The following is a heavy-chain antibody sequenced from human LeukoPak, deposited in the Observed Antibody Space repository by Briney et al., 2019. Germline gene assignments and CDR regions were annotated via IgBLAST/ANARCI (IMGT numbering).Heavy chain of an antibody. Sequence: PGGSLRLSCAASGFTFSSYEMNWVRQAPGKGLEWVSYISSSGSTIYYADSVKGRFTISRDNAKNSLYLQMNSLRAEDTAVHYCARQDYGDYKNYYYYYMDVWGKGTTVTISS. J-gene: IGHJ6*03. CDR1: GFTFSSYE. V-gene: IGHV3-48*03. D-gene: IGHD4-17*01. CDR3: ARQDYGDYKNYYYYYMDV. CDR2: ISSSGSTI.